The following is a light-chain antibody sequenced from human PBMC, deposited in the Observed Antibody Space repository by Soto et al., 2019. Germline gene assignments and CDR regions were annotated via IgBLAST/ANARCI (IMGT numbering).Light chain of an antibody. CDR1: QSIGSW. V-gene: IGKV1-5*03. CDR2: KTS. CDR3: HQYNSYWT. J-gene: IGKJ1*01. Sequence: ETHMTHSPSTLSASLGDIVTMTFRASQSIGSWLAWYQQKPGKAPKLLIYKTSILENGVPSRFSGSGSGTEFTLSISSLQPDDFATYYCHQYNSYWTFGQGTKVDIK.